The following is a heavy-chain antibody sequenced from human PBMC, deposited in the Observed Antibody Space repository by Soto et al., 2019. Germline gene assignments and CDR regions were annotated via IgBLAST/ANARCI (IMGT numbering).Heavy chain of an antibody. Sequence: SCKASGYTFTSYYMHWVRQAPGKGLEWLAGISKDGTKKDYADSVKGRFTISRDNFRNTFYLQMDRLRSEDTALYYCAGEGTKDSFYYYGLDVWSPGTTGSVSS. CDR1: GYTFTSYY. J-gene: IGHJ6*02. D-gene: IGHD5-18*01. V-gene: IGHV3-30-3*01. CDR3: AGEGTKDSFYYYGLDV. CDR2: ISKDGTKK.